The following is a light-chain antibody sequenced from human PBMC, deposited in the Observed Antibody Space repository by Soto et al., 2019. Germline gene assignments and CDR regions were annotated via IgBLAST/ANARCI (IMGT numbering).Light chain of an antibody. Sequence: QLVLTQSPSASASLGASVKLTCTLSSGHSSYAIAWHQQQPEKGPRYLMKLNSDGSHSKGDGIPDRSSGSSSGAERYLTIASLQSEDEADYYCQTWGSGIRVVFGGGTKLTVL. CDR3: QTWGSGIRVV. CDR2: LNSDGSH. J-gene: IGLJ2*01. CDR1: SGHSSYA. V-gene: IGLV4-69*01.